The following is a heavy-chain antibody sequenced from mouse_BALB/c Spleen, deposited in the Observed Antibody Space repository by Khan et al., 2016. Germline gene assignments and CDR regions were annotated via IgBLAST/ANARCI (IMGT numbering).Heavy chain of an antibody. J-gene: IGHJ4*01. Sequence: VQLKQSGPGLVKPSQSLSLTCTVTGYSITSDYAWNWIRQFPGNKLEWMGYISYSGSTSYNPSLKSRISISRDTSKNHFYLQLNSVTTEDTATYYCAMDYWGQGTSVTVSS. V-gene: IGHV3-2*02. CDR3: AMDY. CDR1: GYSITSDYA. CDR2: ISYSGST.